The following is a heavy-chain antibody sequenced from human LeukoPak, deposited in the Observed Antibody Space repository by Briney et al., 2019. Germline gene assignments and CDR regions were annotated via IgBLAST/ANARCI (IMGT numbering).Heavy chain of an antibody. CDR2: INPNSGGT. CDR1: GYTFTGYY. Sequence: ASVKVSCKASGYTFTGYYMHWVRQAPGQGLEWMGWINPNSGGTNYAQKFQGRVTMTRDTSISTAYMELSRLRSDDTAVYYCARSYTTMDLYYYYMGVWGKGTTVTVSS. CDR3: ARSYTTMDLYYYYMGV. J-gene: IGHJ6*03. V-gene: IGHV1-2*02. D-gene: IGHD5-18*01.